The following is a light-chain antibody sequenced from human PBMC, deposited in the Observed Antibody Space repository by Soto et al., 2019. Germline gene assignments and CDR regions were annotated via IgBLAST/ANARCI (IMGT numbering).Light chain of an antibody. Sequence: EIVLTQSPGTLSLSPGERATLSCRASQSVSSSYLAWYQQKPGQAPRVLIYGAYSRATGIQDRFSGSGSGTDFTLTIRRLEPEDFAVYYCKQYGSSTWTFGQGTKVDIK. CDR3: KQYGSSTWT. CDR2: GAY. CDR1: QSVSSSY. V-gene: IGKV3-20*01. J-gene: IGKJ1*01.